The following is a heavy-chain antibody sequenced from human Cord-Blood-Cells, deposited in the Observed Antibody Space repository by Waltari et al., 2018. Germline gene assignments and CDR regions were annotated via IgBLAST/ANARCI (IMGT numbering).Heavy chain of an antibody. Sequence: QVQLVQSGAEVKKPGASVKVSCKASGYTFTGYYMHWVRQAPGQGLEWMGWINPNRGGTNYAQKFQGWVTMTRDTSISTAYMELSRLRSDDTAVYYCARESWGVVEEGGMDVWGQGTTVTVSS. CDR1: GYTFTGYY. CDR3: ARESWGVVEEGGMDV. CDR2: INPNRGGT. D-gene: IGHD2-15*01. V-gene: IGHV1-2*04. J-gene: IGHJ6*02.